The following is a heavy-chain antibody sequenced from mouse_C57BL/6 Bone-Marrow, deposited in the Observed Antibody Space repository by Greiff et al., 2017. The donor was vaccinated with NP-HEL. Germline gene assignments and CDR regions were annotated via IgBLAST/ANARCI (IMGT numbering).Heavy chain of an antibody. CDR3: VRGYSNYFYWYFDV. CDR1: GFTFNSYA. D-gene: IGHD2-5*01. J-gene: IGHJ1*03. Sequence: DVMLVESGGGLVQPKGSLKLSCAASGFTFNSYAMHWVRQAPGKGLEWVARIRSKSSNYATYYADSVKDRFTISRDDSQSMLYLQMNNLKTEDTAMYYCVRGYSNYFYWYFDVWGTGTTVTVSS. V-gene: IGHV10-3*01. CDR2: IRSKSSNYAT.